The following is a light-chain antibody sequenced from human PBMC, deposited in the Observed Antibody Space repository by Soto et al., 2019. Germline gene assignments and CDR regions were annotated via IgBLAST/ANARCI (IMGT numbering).Light chain of an antibody. J-gene: IGLJ1*01. V-gene: IGLV2-8*01. CDR2: EVT. Sequence: QSALTQPPSASGSPGQSVTISCTGTSSDVGGYNYVSWYQQHPGKAPKLMIYEVTKRPSGVPDRFSGSKSGNTASLTVSGLQAEDEADYFCCSHAGDNTYVFGTGTKVT. CDR3: CSHAGDNTYV. CDR1: SSDVGGYNY.